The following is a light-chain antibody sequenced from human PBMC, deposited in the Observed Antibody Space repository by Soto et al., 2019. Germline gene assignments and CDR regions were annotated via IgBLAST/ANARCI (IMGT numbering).Light chain of an antibody. V-gene: IGLV2-14*03. CDR3: SSYTSSNTYV. CDR2: DVS. CDR1: ISDVSGYNF. J-gene: IGLJ1*01. Sequence: QSALTQPASVSGSPGQSITSSCTGTISDVSGYNFVSWYQQYPGEAPKLMIYDVSNRPSGVSNRFSGSKSGNTASLTISGLQAEDEADYYCSSYTSSNTYVFGTGTKVTVL.